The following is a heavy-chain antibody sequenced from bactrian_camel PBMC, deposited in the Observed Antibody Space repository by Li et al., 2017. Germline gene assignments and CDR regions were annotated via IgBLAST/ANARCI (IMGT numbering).Heavy chain of an antibody. CDR1: GHTCSSQC. CDR2: IDGVGST. CDR3: AAAHIKYGSTFDVFQRFGY. J-gene: IGHJ6*01. Sequence: HVQLVESGGGSVQAGGSLRLRCVASGHTCSSQCMGWFRQTPGKEREEVALIDGVGSTHYADAVKGRFTVSRDNANNTVYLQMRSLSPEDTAMYYCAAAHIKYGSTFDVFQRFGYWGQGTQVTVS. D-gene: IGHD6*01. V-gene: IGHV3-3*01.